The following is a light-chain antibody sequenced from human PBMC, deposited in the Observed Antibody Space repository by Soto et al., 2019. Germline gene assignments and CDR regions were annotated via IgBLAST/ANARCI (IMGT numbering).Light chain of an antibody. CDR2: KTS. CDR1: QSFGRW. V-gene: IGKV1-5*03. J-gene: IGKJ2*01. Sequence: DIQMTQSPSTQSASVGDRVTITSRASQSFGRWLAWYQQKPGKAPELLIYKTSTLERGVPSRFSGSGSGTEFTLTISSLQPDDFATYYCQEYKTGPGYNFGQGTRLEIK. CDR3: QEYKTGPGYN.